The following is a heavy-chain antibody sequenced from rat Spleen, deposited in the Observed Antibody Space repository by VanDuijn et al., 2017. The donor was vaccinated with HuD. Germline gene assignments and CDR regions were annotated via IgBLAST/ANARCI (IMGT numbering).Heavy chain of an antibody. D-gene: IGHD1-11*01. CDR1: GFTFSDYN. J-gene: IGHJ2*01. Sequence: EVQLVESGGGLVQPGRSLKLSCAASGFTFSDYNMAWVRQAPKKGLEWVATISSDGGRNFYRDSVKGRFSISRDNSKSTLYLQMDSLRSEDTATYYCATRDGGYPHWGQGVMVTVSS. CDR3: ATRDGGYPH. V-gene: IGHV5-7*01. CDR2: ISSDGGRN.